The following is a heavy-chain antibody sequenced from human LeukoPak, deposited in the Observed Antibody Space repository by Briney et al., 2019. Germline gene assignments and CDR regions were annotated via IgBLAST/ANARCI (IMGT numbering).Heavy chain of an antibody. D-gene: IGHD3-3*01. CDR2: IYTSGST. J-gene: IGHJ4*02. V-gene: IGHV4-4*07. CDR1: GGSISSYY. Sequence: PSETLSLTCTGSGGSISSYYWSWIRQPAGKGLEGIGRIYTSGSTNYNPSLKSRVTMSVDTSKNEFSLKLSSVPAADTAVYYCARVGRFLAWLYLPYWGQGPLVSVPS. CDR3: ARVGRFLAWLYLPY.